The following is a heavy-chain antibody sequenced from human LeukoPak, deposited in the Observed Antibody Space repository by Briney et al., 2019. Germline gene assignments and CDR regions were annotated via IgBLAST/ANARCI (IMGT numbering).Heavy chain of an antibody. Sequence: GGSLRLSCSASGFSLSDYGMSWVRQAPGKGLEWVSYITMNSVRLYADSMKGRFTISRDNDKNSVYLQMSSLRDEDTAVYYCTRGRYQFLGPNDYWGQGSLVTVSS. J-gene: IGHJ4*02. CDR1: GFSLSDYG. V-gene: IGHV3-48*02. CDR2: ITMNSVR. CDR3: TRGRYQFLGPNDY. D-gene: IGHD2-2*01.